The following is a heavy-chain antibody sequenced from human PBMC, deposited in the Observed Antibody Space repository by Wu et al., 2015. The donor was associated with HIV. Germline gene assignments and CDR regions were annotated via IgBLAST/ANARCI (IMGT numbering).Heavy chain of an antibody. J-gene: IGHJ4*02. CDR2: VNPSVGST. CDR1: GYTFIGYY. Sequence: QVQLVQSGAEMKKPGASVKVSCKTSGYTFIGYYMHWVRQAPGQGLEWMGIVNPSVGSTAYAQKFQGRVTMTSDTSTTTVYMELSSLRSEDTAVYYCARDSSGYPFDNWGQGTLITVSS. D-gene: IGHD3-22*01. V-gene: IGHV1-46*01. CDR3: ARDSSGYPFDN.